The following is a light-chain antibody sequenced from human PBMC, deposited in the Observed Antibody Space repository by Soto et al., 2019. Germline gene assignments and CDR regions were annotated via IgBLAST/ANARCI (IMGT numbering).Light chain of an antibody. V-gene: IGKV1-8*01. Sequence: IQMTQSPSSLSSYKGDRVTITCRASQGISSYLAWYQQKPGKAPKLLIYAASTLQSGVPSRFSGSGSGTDFTVTISCLQPEDFATYSCQEYYNSPITFCQVTRLENK. CDR1: QGISSY. J-gene: IGKJ5*01. CDR2: AAS. CDR3: QEYYNSPIT.